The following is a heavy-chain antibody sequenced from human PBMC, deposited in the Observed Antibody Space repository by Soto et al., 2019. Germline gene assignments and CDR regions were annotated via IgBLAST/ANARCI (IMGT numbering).Heavy chain of an antibody. Sequence: PGGSLRLSCAASGFTFSSYSMNWVRQAPGKGLEWVSCISSSSSTIYYADSGKGRFTISRDNAKNSLYLQMNSLRDEDTAVYYCARDPGGSYLAVWYYGMDVWGHGTTVTVSS. J-gene: IGHJ6*02. V-gene: IGHV3-48*02. CDR3: ARDPGGSYLAVWYYGMDV. CDR2: ISSSSSTI. D-gene: IGHD1-26*01. CDR1: GFTFSSYS.